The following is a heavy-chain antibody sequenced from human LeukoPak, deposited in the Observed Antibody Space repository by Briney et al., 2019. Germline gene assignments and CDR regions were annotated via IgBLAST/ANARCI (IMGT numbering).Heavy chain of an antibody. Sequence: PSETLSLTCTVSGGSISSSSYYWGWIRQPPGKGLEWIGSIYYSGSTYYNPSLKSRVTISVDTSKNQFSLKLSSVTAADTAVYYCARDHHDFWSGYYPDYWGQGTLVTVSS. V-gene: IGHV4-39*07. CDR2: IYYSGST. D-gene: IGHD3-3*01. CDR1: GGSISSSSYY. CDR3: ARDHHDFWSGYYPDY. J-gene: IGHJ4*02.